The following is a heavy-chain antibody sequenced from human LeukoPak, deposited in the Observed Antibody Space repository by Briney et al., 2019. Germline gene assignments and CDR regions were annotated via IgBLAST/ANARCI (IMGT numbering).Heavy chain of an antibody. D-gene: IGHD2-8*01. J-gene: IGHJ4*02. CDR1: GGSISSSSYY. CDR3: ARRSVLPDY. Sequence: SETLSLTCTVSGGSISSSSYYWGWIRQPPGQGLEWIGSNNYSGSTYYNPSLKSRVTISVDTSKNQFSLKLSSVTAADTAVYYCARRSVLPDYWGQETLVTVSS. V-gene: IGHV4-39*01. CDR2: NNYSGST.